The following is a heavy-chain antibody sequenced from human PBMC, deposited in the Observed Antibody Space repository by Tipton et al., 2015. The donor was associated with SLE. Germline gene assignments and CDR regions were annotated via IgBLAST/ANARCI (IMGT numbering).Heavy chain of an antibody. CDR1: GGSFSGYY. CDR2: INHSGST. D-gene: IGHD3-16*01. Sequence: TLSLTCAVYGGSFSGYYWSWIRQPPGKGLEWIGEINHSGSTNYNPSLKSRVTISVDTSKNQFSLKLSSVTAADTAVYYCARGIMGDHDCWGQGSLVTVSS. J-gene: IGHJ4*02. CDR3: ARGIMGDHDC. V-gene: IGHV4-34*01.